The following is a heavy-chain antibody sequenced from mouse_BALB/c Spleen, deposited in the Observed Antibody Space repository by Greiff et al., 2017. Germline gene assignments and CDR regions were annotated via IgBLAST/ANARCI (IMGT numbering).Heavy chain of an antibody. J-gene: IGHJ2*01. V-gene: IGHV5-17*02. D-gene: IGHD1-1*01. CDR3: ARSDYYGSHYFDY. Sequence: EVQLVESGGGLVQPGGSRKLSCAASGFTFSSFGMHWVRQAPEKGLEWVAYISSGSSTIYYADTVKGRFTISRDNPKNTLFLQMTSLRSEDTAMYYCARSDYYGSHYFDYWGQGTTLTVSS. CDR2: ISSGSSTI. CDR1: GFTFSSFG.